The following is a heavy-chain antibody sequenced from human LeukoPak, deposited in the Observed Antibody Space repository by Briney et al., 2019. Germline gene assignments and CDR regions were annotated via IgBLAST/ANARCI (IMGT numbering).Heavy chain of an antibody. CDR1: GFTFSSYS. Sequence: GGSLRLSCAASGFTFSSYSMNWVRQAPGKGLEWVSYISSSSTTIYYADSVKGRFTISRDNAKNSLYLQMNSLRAEDTAVYYCARERRAILWPHDAFDIWGQGTMVTVSS. V-gene: IGHV3-48*04. J-gene: IGHJ3*02. D-gene: IGHD2-21*01. CDR2: ISSSSTTI. CDR3: ARERRAILWPHDAFDI.